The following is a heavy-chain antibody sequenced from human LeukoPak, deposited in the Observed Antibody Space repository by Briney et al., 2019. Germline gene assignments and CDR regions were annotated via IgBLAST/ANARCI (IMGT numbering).Heavy chain of an antibody. V-gene: IGHV1-8*01. J-gene: IGHJ4*02. CDR1: GYTFTSYD. CDR3: GSIGGYHSLNS. CDR2: IEANSGNA. Sequence: ASVKLSCKASGYTFTSYDINRVRQAPGHGLAWMGRIEANSGNAGYAQKVQGRVTMGRGNSISTAYMELSSLRSEDTAVYYCGSIGGYHSLNSWGEGTLVTVPS. D-gene: IGHD5-12*01.